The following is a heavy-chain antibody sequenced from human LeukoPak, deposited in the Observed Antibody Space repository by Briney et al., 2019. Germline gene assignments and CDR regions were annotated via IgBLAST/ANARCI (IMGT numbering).Heavy chain of an antibody. CDR3: ARVYYDFWSGYEYDTFDI. V-gene: IGHV1-18*01. D-gene: IGHD3-3*01. J-gene: IGHJ3*02. Sequence: GASVKVSCKASGYTFTSYGIRWVRQTPGQGLEWMGWISAYNGNTNYAQKLQGRVTMTTDTSTSTAYMELRSLRSDDTAVYYCARVYYDFWSGYEYDTFDIWGQGTMVTVSS. CDR1: GYTFTSYG. CDR2: ISAYNGNT.